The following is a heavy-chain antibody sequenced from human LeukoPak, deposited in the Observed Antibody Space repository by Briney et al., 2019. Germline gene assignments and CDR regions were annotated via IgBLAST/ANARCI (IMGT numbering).Heavy chain of an antibody. CDR3: ARDLENSGYYSINWYFDL. Sequence: SETLSLTCTGSGGSISSGGYYWSWIRQPAGKGLEWIGRIFASGNINYNPSLKSRVTMSLDTSKNQFSLKLSSVTAADTAVYYCARDLENSGYYSINWYFDLWGRGTLVTVS. CDR1: GGSISSGGYY. D-gene: IGHD3-22*01. V-gene: IGHV4-61*02. CDR2: IFASGNI. J-gene: IGHJ2*01.